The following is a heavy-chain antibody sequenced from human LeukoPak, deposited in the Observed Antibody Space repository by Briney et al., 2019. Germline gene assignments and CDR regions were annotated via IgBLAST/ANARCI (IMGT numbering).Heavy chain of an antibody. V-gene: IGHV3-53*01. D-gene: IGHD6-19*01. Sequence: GGSLRLSCAASGFTVSSNYMSWVRQAPGKGLEWVSVIYSGGSTYYADSVKGRFTISRDNSKNTLYLQMNSLRAEDTAVYYCAKGSGAVAGLSPFDYWGQGTLVTVSS. CDR3: AKGSGAVAGLSPFDY. J-gene: IGHJ4*02. CDR2: IYSGGST. CDR1: GFTVSSNY.